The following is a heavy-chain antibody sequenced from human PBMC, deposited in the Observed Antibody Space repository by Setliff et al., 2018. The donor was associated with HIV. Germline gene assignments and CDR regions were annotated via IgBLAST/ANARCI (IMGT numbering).Heavy chain of an antibody. V-gene: IGHV1-58*02. Sequence: AASVKVSCKTSGFTSTNSAIQWVRQARGQRLEWIGWIVVGSGNTNYAQKFQKRVTITWDMSTITAFMELSSLRSEDTAVYYCAADRDLWFGELVTWAQGTLVTVSS. CDR2: IVVGSGNT. CDR1: GFTSTNSA. D-gene: IGHD3-10*01. J-gene: IGHJ4*02. CDR3: AADRDLWFGELVT.